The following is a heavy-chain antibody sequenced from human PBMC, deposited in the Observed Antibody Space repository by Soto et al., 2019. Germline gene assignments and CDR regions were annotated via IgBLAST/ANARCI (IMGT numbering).Heavy chain of an antibody. CDR3: TRVLAYERFSMSV. V-gene: IGHV3-15*01. CDR2: IKSKDDGVTT. D-gene: IGHD2-21*01. J-gene: IGHJ6*02. Sequence: TGGSLRLSCTTSGFTVSSSHMSWVRQAPGKGLEWVGRIKSKDDGVTTDYAAPVRGRFIISRDDSKHTLYLQMNSLETEDTALYYCTRVLAYERFSMSVWGQGTTVTVSS. CDR1: GFTVSSSH.